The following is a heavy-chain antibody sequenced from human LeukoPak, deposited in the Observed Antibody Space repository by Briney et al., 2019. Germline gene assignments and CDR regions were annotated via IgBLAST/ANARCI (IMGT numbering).Heavy chain of an antibody. Sequence: SETLSLTCAVYGGSFSGYYWSWIRQPPGKGLEWIGEINHSGSTNYNPSLKSRVTISVDTSKNQFSLKLSSVTAADTAVYYCARNRVINCTNGVCYSLPFGYWGQGTLVTVSS. D-gene: IGHD2-8*01. J-gene: IGHJ4*02. CDR2: INHSGST. V-gene: IGHV4-34*01. CDR3: ARNRVINCTNGVCYSLPFGY. CDR1: GGSFSGYY.